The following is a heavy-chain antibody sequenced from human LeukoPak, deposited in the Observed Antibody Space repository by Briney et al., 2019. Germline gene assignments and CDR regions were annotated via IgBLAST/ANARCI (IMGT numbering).Heavy chain of an antibody. Sequence: GRSLRLSCAASGFTFSGYAMHWVRQAPGKGLEWVALISYDGSDKYYADSVKGRFTISRDNAKNSLYLQMNSLRAEDTALYHCALLGYCSGGSCYPYYYGMDVWGQGTTVTVSS. J-gene: IGHJ6*02. V-gene: IGHV3-30*04. CDR2: ISYDGSDK. D-gene: IGHD2-15*01. CDR3: ALLGYCSGGSCYPYYYGMDV. CDR1: GFTFSGYA.